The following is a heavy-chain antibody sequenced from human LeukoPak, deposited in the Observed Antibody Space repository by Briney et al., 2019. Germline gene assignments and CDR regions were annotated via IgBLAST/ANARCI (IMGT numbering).Heavy chain of an antibody. J-gene: IGHJ4*01. V-gene: IGHV3-43*02. CDR3: AKESHDALDY. CDR2: ISGYGRST. D-gene: IGHD1-1*01. Sequence: PSESLSLSCAASGFTFDDYAMHWVRQAPGKGLEWVSLISGYGRSTYYADSVKGRFTISRDNRKTSLYLQMNSLRTEDTALYDCAKESHDALDYWGHGTLVTVSS. CDR1: GFTFDDYA.